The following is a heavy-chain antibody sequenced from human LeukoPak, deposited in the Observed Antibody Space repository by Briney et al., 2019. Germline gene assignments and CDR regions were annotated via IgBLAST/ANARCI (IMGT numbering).Heavy chain of an antibody. CDR1: GFTFSSYG. D-gene: IGHD6-19*01. Sequence: GGSLRLSCAASGFTFSSYGMHWVRQAPGKGLEWVAVIWYDGSNKYYADSVKGRFTISRDNSKNTLYLQMNSLRAEDTAVYYCARDRLDVAVAGLNWFDPWGQGTLVTVSS. V-gene: IGHV3-33*01. J-gene: IGHJ5*02. CDR2: IWYDGSNK. CDR3: ARDRLDVAVAGLNWFDP.